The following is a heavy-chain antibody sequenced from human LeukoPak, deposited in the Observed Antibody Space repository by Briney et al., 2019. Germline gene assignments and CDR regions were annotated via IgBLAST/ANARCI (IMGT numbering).Heavy chain of an antibody. CDR2: INPSGGSA. CDR1: GYTFTSYY. D-gene: IGHD5-12*01. J-gene: IGHJ4*02. Sequence: ASVKVSCKASGYTFTSYYMHWVRQAPGQGLEWMGIINPSGGSASYAQKFQGRVTMTRGTSTSTVYMELSSLRSEDTAVYYCARVDWLRLRVFDYWGQGTLVTVSS. V-gene: IGHV1-46*01. CDR3: ARVDWLRLRVFDY.